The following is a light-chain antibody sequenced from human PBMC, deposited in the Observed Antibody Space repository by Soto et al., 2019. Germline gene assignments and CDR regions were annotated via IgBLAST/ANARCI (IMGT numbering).Light chain of an antibody. CDR2: GAS. J-gene: IGKJ5*01. Sequence: EIVMTQSPATLSVSPGERATLSCRASQSVSSNLAWYQQKPGRAPRLVIYGASTRATGIPARFSGSGSGTNFTLSISGLQSADFAVYYCQQYNDWPLYTFGQGTRLEIK. V-gene: IGKV3-15*01. CDR3: QQYNDWPLYT. CDR1: QSVSSN.